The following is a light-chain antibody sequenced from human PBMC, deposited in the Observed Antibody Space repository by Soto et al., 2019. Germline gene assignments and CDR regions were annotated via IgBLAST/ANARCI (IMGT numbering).Light chain of an antibody. CDR2: EVT. J-gene: IGLJ2*01. CDR3: SSYTGSNTLI. Sequence: QSVLTQPASVSGSPGQSITISCTGTSSDVGGYNYVSWYQQYPGKAPKVMIYEVTNRPSGASNRFSGSKSGNTASLTISGLQAEDEADYYCSSYTGSNTLIFGGGTKVTVL. CDR1: SSDVGGYNY. V-gene: IGLV2-14*01.